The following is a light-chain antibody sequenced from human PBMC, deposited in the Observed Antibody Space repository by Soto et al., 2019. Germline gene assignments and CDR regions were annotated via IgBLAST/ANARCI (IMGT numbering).Light chain of an antibody. CDR1: QSISSY. V-gene: IGKV1-5*01. J-gene: IGKJ1*01. CDR3: QQYYSYPWT. Sequence: DIQMTQSPSSLSASVGARVTITCRAGQSISSYLNWYQQKPGKAPKLLIYSASSLESGVPSRFSGSGSGTEFTLTISSLQPDDFATYYCQQYYSYPWTFGQGTKVDIK. CDR2: SAS.